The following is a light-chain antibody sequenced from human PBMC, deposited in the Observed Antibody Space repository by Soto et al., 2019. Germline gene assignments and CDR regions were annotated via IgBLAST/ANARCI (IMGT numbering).Light chain of an antibody. CDR1: SSDVRGYNY. Sequence: QSVLTQPASVSGSPGQSITISCTGTSSDVRGYNYVSWYQQNPGKAPKLMIYEVSNRPSGVSNRFSGSKSGNTASLTISGLQAEDEADSYCSAYTSTSTWVFGGGTKLTVL. J-gene: IGLJ3*02. V-gene: IGLV2-14*01. CDR2: EVS. CDR3: SAYTSTSTWV.